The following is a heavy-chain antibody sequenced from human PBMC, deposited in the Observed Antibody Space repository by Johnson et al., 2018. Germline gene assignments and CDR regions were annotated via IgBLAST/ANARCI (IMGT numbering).Heavy chain of an antibody. CDR1: GGSISSYY. CDR3: GRSRANYDYVWGSYRSYYYYGMDV. V-gene: IGHV4-59*01. J-gene: IGHJ6*02. Sequence: QVQLVESGPGLVKPSETLSLTCTVSGGSISSYYWSWIRQPPGKGLEWIGYIYYSGSTNYNPPLKSRVTISVATSKNQFSLKLSFVTAADTAGYYWGRSRANYDYVWGSYRSYYYYGMDVWGQGTTVTVSS. CDR2: IYYSGST. D-gene: IGHD3-16*02.